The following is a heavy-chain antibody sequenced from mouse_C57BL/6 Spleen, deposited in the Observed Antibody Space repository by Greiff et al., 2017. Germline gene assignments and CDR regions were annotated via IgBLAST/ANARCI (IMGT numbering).Heavy chain of an antibody. CDR1: GYTFTSYW. V-gene: IGHV1-69*01. CDR2: IDPSDSYT. J-gene: IGHJ2*01. D-gene: IGHD1-1*01. Sequence: QVQLQQPGAELVMPGASVKLSCKASGYTFTSYWMHWVKQRPGQGLEWIGEIDPSDSYTNSKQKFKGQFSFTVDKSSSTAYMQLSSVTSEDSAVYYCARRGYYSSSYLDYWGQGTTLTVSS. CDR3: ARRGYYSSSYLDY.